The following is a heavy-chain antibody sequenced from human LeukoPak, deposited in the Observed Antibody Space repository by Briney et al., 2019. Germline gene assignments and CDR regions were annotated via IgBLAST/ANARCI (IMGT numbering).Heavy chain of an antibody. CDR1: GITFSSYW. J-gene: IGHJ5*02. D-gene: IGHD6-19*01. V-gene: IGHV3-74*01. CDR2: INSDGSTT. Sequence: PGGSLRLSCAASGITFSSYWMHWVRQAPGKGLVWVSRINSDGSTTSYADSVKGRFTISRDNAKNTLYLQMNSLRAEDTAIYFCARDRDSSGLYGGADLWGQGVLVTVSA. CDR3: ARDRDSSGLYGGADL.